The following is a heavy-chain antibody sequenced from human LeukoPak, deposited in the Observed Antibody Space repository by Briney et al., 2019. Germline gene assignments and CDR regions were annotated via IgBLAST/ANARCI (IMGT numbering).Heavy chain of an antibody. CDR3: ARQEVSMVLFDY. CDR2: IYYSGST. V-gene: IGHV4-39*01. J-gene: IGHJ4*02. Sequence: SSETLSLTCTVSGGSISSSSYYWGWIRQPPGKGLEWIGSIYYSGSTYYNPSLKSRVTISVDTSKNQFSLKLSSVTAADTAVYYCARQEVSMVLFDYWGQGTLVTVSS. CDR1: GGSISSSSYY. D-gene: IGHD3-10*01.